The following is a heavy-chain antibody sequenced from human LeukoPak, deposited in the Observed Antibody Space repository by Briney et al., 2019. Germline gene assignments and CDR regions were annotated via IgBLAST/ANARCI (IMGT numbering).Heavy chain of an antibody. CDR2: IIPIFGTA. Sequence: SVKVSCKASGGTFSSYAISWVRQAPGQGLEWMGGIIPIFGTANYAQKFQGGVTITADKSTSTAYMELSSLRSEDTAVYYCASLAYYYGSGSLGNWFDPWGQGTLVTVSS. D-gene: IGHD3-10*01. CDR1: GGTFSSYA. V-gene: IGHV1-69*06. CDR3: ASLAYYYGSGSLGNWFDP. J-gene: IGHJ5*02.